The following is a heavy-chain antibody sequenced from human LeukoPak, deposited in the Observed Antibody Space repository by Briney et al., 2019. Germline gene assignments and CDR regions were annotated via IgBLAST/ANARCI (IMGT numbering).Heavy chain of an antibody. J-gene: IGHJ4*02. CDR1: GGSFSGYY. CDR2: INHSGST. D-gene: IGHD6-6*01. CDR3: ARRIAGRPGEFDY. V-gene: IGHV4-34*01. Sequence: PSETLSLTCAVYGGSFSGYYWSWIRQPPGKGLEWIGEINHSGSTNYNPSLKSRVTISVDTSRNQFSLKLSSVTAADTAMYYCARRIAGRPGEFDYWGQGTLVTVSS.